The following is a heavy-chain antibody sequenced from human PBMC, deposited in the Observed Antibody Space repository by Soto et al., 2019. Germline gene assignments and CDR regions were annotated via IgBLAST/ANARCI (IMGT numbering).Heavy chain of an antibody. V-gene: IGHV4-31*03. J-gene: IGHJ4*02. CDR2: IYYSGST. Sequence: PSETLSLTCTFSGGSMSTSAYYWSWIRQHPGKGLEWIGYIYYSGSTFYNPSLMSRVTISVDTSKQQFSLKMTSVTAADTAIYYCARHVSAVGRRGYFDFWGLGTLVTV. CDR1: GGSMSTSAYY. CDR3: ARHVSAVGRRGYFDF. D-gene: IGHD5-18*01.